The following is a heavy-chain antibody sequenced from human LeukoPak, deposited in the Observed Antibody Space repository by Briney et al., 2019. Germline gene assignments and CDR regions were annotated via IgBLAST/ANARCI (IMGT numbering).Heavy chain of an antibody. Sequence: ASVKVSCKASGYTFTSYGISWVRQAPGQGLEWMGWISAYNGNTNYAQKLQGRVTMTTDTSTSTAYMELRSLRSEDTAVYYCARGGTSGYDLGYYYYVMDVWGQGTTVTVSS. CDR2: ISAYNGNT. V-gene: IGHV1-18*01. CDR1: GYTFTSYG. J-gene: IGHJ6*02. CDR3: ARGGTSGYDLGYYYYVMDV. D-gene: IGHD5-12*01.